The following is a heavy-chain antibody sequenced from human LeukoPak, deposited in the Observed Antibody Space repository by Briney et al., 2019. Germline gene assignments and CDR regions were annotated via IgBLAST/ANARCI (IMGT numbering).Heavy chain of an antibody. D-gene: IGHD5-18*01. Sequence: SETLSLTCSVSGYSINSVYYWGWIRQPPEKGLEWIGSIHHSGTTYYNPSLKSRVTISMDTSRNQFSLKLTSVTAADTALYYCVRPSTRGYAYGRSDFDSWGQGTLVTVSS. CDR2: IHHSGTT. J-gene: IGHJ4*02. V-gene: IGHV4-38-2*01. CDR1: GYSINSVYY. CDR3: VRPSTRGYAYGRSDFDS.